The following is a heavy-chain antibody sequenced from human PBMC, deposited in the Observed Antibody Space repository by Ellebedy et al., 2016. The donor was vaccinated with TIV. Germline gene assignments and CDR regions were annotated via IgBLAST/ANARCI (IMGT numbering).Heavy chain of an antibody. J-gene: IGHJ3*01. CDR1: GITISTHN. CDR2: IGHDGSNK. D-gene: IGHD1-26*01. Sequence: GESLKIPCTAPGITISTHNLHWGRHAPGKGLEWVAVIGHDGSNKNYAASLDGRITISRDNSKNKLYLQMNSLRPDDTAVYYCARVGWDLVAASDVWGHGTMVTVSS. CDR3: ARVGWDLVAASDV. V-gene: IGHV3-33*01.